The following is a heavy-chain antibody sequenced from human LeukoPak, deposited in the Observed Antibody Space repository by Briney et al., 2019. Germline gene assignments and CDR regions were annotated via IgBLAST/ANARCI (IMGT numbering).Heavy chain of an antibody. V-gene: IGHV4-39*01. Sequence: SETLSLTCTVSGGSISSYYWGWIRQPPGKGLEWIGSIYYSGSTYYNPSLKSRVTISVDTSKNQFSLKLSSVTAADTAVYYCARHGGYSYDFDYWGQGTLVTVSS. CDR3: ARHGGYSYDFDY. J-gene: IGHJ4*02. D-gene: IGHD5-18*01. CDR2: IYYSGST. CDR1: GGSISSYY.